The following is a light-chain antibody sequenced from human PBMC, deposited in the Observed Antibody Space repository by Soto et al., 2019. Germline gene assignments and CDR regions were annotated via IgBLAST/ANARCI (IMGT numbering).Light chain of an antibody. CDR1: QDISSY. J-gene: IGKJ1*01. CDR3: QQLNTYPRT. Sequence: DIQLTQSPSFLSASVGDRVTITCRACQDISSYLAWYQQEPGKAPKLLIYAASTLQSGVPSRFSGSGSGTEFTLTISSLQPEDFATYYCQQLNTYPRTFGPGTRVEV. CDR2: AAS. V-gene: IGKV1-9*01.